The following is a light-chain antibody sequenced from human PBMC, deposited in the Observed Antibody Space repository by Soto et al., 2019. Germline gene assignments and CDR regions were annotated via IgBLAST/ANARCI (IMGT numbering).Light chain of an antibody. CDR3: CSYAGSYTFYV. J-gene: IGLJ1*01. CDR2: DVS. CDR1: SSDVGGYNY. V-gene: IGLV2-11*01. Sequence: QSLLTKPRAVSGSPGQSVTISCTGTSSDVGGYNYVSWYQQHPGKAPKLMIYDVSKRPSGVPDRFSGSKSGNTASLTISGLQAEDEADYYCCSYAGSYTFYVFGTGTKVTVL.